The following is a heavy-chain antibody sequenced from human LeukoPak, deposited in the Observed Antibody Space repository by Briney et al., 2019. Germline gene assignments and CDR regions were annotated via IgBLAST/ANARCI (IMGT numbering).Heavy chain of an antibody. V-gene: IGHV5-51*01. CDR1: GYSFTSYW. Sequence: GESLKISCKGSGYSFTSYWIGWVRQMPGKGLEWMGIIYPGDSDTRYSPSFQGQVTISADKSISTAYLQWSSLKASDTAMYYCAGLEGYCSSTSCYLLDYWGQGTLVTVSS. J-gene: IGHJ4*02. CDR3: AGLEGYCSSTSCYLLDY. D-gene: IGHD2-2*01. CDR2: IYPGDSDT.